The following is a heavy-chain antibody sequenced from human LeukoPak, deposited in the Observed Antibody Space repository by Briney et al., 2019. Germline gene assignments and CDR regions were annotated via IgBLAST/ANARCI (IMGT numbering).Heavy chain of an antibody. J-gene: IGHJ6*02. CDR3: ARLQKGNYYYGLDV. CDR2: IYPGDSDT. D-gene: IGHD2/OR15-2a*01. CDR1: GYSFPIYW. V-gene: IGHV5-51*01. Sequence: GESLKISCKGSGYSFPIYWIAWVRQMPGKGLEWMGIIYPGDSDTSYSTSFQGQVTISADKSLSTAYLQWSSLAASDTAMYYCARLQKGNYYYGLDVWGQGTTVTVSS.